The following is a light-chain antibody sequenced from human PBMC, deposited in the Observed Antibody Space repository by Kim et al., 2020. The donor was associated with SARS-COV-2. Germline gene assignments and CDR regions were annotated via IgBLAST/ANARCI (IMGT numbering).Light chain of an antibody. J-gene: IGKJ4*01. CDR1: QGISSN. CDR2: SAF. Sequence: AAVGDTVTISCRASQGISSNLAWYQQRPGKAPSLLIYSAFTLHSGVPSRFSGSGSGTDFTLTITSLQPEDFATYHCQQHHSFPLTFGGGTKVDIK. CDR3: QQHHSFPLT. V-gene: IGKV1-9*01.